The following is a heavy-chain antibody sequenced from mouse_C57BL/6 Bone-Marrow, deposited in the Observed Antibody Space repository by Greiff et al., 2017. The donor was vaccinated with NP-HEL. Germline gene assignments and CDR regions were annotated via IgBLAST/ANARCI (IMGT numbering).Heavy chain of an antibody. CDR2: ISGGGGNT. D-gene: IGHD1-1*01. CDR1: GFTFSSYT. CDR3: ARHEDGSSYVESFDV. V-gene: IGHV5-9*01. Sequence: EVKLMESGGGLVKPGGSLKLSCAASGFTFSSYTMSWVRQTPEKRLEWVATISGGGGNTYYPDSVKGRFTISRDNAKNTLYLQMSSLRSEDTALYYCARHEDGSSYVESFDVWGTGTTVTVSS. J-gene: IGHJ1*03.